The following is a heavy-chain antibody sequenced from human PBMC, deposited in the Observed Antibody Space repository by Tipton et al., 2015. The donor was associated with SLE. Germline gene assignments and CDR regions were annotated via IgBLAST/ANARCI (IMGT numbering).Heavy chain of an antibody. Sequence: TLSLTCTVSGGSISSSSYYWGWIRQPPGKGLEWIESIYYSGSTYYNPSLKSRVTISVDTSKNQFSLKLSSVTAADTAVYYCAGQRDSGSSWGQGTLVAVSS. CDR1: GGSISSSSYY. J-gene: IGHJ5*02. CDR2: IYYSGST. D-gene: IGHD3-10*01. CDR3: AGQRDSGSS. V-gene: IGHV4-39*07.